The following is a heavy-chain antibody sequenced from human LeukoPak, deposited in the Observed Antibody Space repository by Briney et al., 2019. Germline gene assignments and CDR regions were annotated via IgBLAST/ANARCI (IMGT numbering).Heavy chain of an antibody. V-gene: IGHV1-2*04. CDR2: VNPNNGVT. J-gene: IGHJ6*02. Sequence: ASVKVSCKASEDTFTGYYIHWVRQAPGQGLEWMGWVNPNNGVTEYAQEFQGWVTMTRDTSLSTAYMELSRLRSDDTAVYYCATDHCTRTNCYEDYYHGMDVWGQGTTVTVSS. CDR1: EDTFTGYY. CDR3: ATDHCTRTNCYEDYYHGMDV. D-gene: IGHD2-2*01.